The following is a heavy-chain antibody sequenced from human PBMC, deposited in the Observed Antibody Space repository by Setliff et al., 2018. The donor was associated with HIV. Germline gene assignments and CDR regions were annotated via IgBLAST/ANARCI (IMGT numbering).Heavy chain of an antibody. CDR1: GGSISSSNW. CDR2: IYHSGST. Sequence: PSETLSLPYAVSGGSISSSNWWRWVRQPPGKGLEWIGEIYHSGSTNYNASLKSRVTISVDKSKNQFSLKLSSVTAADTAVYYCASSNNFWSGLDYWGQGTLVTVSS. J-gene: IGHJ4*02. V-gene: IGHV4-4*02. CDR3: ASSNNFWSGLDY. D-gene: IGHD3-3*01.